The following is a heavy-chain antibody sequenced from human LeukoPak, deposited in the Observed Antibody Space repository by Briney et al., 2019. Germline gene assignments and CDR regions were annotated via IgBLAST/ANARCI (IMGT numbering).Heavy chain of an antibody. D-gene: IGHD3-10*01. Sequence: GASVKVSCKASGYTFTNYGFSWVRQAPGQGLEWMGWIGVYNGKTEYPQNLQGRVTMTTDTSTSTAYMELRSLTSDDTAVYYCARDIGVSQFDSWVQGTLVTVSS. CDR3: ARDIGVSQFDS. CDR2: IGVYNGKT. J-gene: IGHJ4*02. CDR1: GYTFTNYG. V-gene: IGHV1-18*01.